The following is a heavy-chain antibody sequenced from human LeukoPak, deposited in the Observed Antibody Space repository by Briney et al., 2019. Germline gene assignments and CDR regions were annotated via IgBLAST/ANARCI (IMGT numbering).Heavy chain of an antibody. Sequence: GASVKVSCKASGYTFTSYAMHWVRQAPGQRLEWVGWINAGNGNTKYSQKFQGRVTITRDTSASTAYMELSSLRSEDTAVYYCARVAPYPSVGIAVEEYFDYWGQGTLVTVSS. V-gene: IGHV1-3*01. CDR3: ARVAPYPSVGIAVEEYFDY. J-gene: IGHJ4*02. D-gene: IGHD2-15*01. CDR2: INAGNGNT. CDR1: GYTFTSYA.